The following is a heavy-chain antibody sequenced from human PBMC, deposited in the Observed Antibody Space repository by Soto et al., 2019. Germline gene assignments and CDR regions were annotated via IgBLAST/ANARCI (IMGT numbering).Heavy chain of an antibody. J-gene: IGHJ5*02. Sequence: EVQLVESGGGLVQPGRSLRLSCAASGFTFDDYAMDWVRQAPGKGLEWVSGISWNGGDIGYADLVKGRFTTSRDNAKNSLYLQMNSLRVEDTALYYCARAANSSVFYGGSANWFDPWGRGTLVTVSS. CDR3: ARAANSSVFYGGSANWFDP. CDR1: GFTFDDYA. D-gene: IGHD4-17*01. V-gene: IGHV3-9*01. CDR2: ISWNGGDI.